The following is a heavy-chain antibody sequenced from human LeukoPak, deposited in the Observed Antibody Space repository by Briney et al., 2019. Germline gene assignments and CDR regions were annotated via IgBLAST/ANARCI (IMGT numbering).Heavy chain of an antibody. CDR1: GFTFSSYW. J-gene: IGHJ4*02. V-gene: IGHV3-74*01. Sequence: PGGSLRLSCAASGFTFSSYWMHWVRQAPGKGLVWVSHINSDGSDTNYADSVKGRFTISRDNAKNTLYLQMNSLRAEDTAVYYCAREVGAIDYWGQGTLVTVSA. CDR2: INSDGSDT. D-gene: IGHD1-26*01. CDR3: AREVGAIDY.